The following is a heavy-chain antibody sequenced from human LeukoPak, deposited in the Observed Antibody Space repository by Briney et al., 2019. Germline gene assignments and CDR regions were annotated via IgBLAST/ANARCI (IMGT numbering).Heavy chain of an antibody. Sequence: SGGSLRLSCAASGFTFSSYGMHWVRQAPGKGLEWVAFIRYDGRNKYYADSVKGRFTISRDNSKNTLYLQMNSLRAEDTALYYCARDPYSSGWYLTFDYWGQGTLVTVSS. CDR3: ARDPYSSGWYLTFDY. CDR2: IRYDGRNK. J-gene: IGHJ4*02. V-gene: IGHV3-30*02. D-gene: IGHD6-19*01. CDR1: GFTFSSYG.